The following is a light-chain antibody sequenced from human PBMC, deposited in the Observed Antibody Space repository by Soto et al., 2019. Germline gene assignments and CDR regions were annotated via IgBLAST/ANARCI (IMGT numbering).Light chain of an antibody. V-gene: IGKV1D-12*01. J-gene: IGKJ4*01. CDR1: QGISSW. Sequence: DIQMTQSPSSVSASVGDRVTITCRASQGISSWLAWYQQKPGKATKLLIYAASSLQSWITSRFSGSGPGTDFTLTISCLQPEDFATYYCQQAKSLTLTFDGETNVAIK. CDR2: AAS. CDR3: QQAKSLTLT.